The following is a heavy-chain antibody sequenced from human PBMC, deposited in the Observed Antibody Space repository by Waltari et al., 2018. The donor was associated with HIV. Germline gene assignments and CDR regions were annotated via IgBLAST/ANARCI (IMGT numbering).Heavy chain of an antibody. CDR3: ARDSRGSTWSLNWFDP. CDR1: GFIFNNYS. V-gene: IGHV3-21*02. CDR2: ISSSGNFK. D-gene: IGHD6-6*01. J-gene: IGHJ5*02. Sequence: EVQLVESGGGPVKPGESLRLSCVTSGFIFNNYSMNWVRQAPGKGPEWVSSISSSGNFKHYADSVKGRFTISRDNAENSLYLQMNGLRAEDTAIYYCARDSRGSTWSLNWFDPWGQGTLVTVSS.